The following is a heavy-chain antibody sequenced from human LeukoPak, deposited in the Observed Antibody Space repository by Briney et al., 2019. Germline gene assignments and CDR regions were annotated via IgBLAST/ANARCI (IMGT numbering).Heavy chain of an antibody. CDR3: ARDLGSIAADWFDP. Sequence: GASVKVSCKASGYTFSDNHMYWIRQAPGQGLECMGWISPNSGGTNYAQKFQGRVTMTRDTSISTAYMELSRLRSDDTAVYYCARDLGSIAADWFDPWGQGTLVTVSS. CDR2: ISPNSGGT. CDR1: GYTFSDNH. V-gene: IGHV1-2*02. J-gene: IGHJ5*02. D-gene: IGHD6-25*01.